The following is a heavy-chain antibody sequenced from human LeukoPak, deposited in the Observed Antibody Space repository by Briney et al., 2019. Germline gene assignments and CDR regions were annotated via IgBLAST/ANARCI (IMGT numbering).Heavy chain of an antibody. J-gene: IGHJ6*03. CDR1: GGSISSSSYY. V-gene: IGHV4-39*07. D-gene: IGHD3-22*01. Sequence: NPSETLSLTCTVSGGSISSSSYYWGWIRQPPGKGLEWIGSIYYTGSTYYNPSLKGRVTISVDTSKNQFSLKLNSVTAADTAVYYCARSSEGRYYYDSSGYSYYYYYMDVWGKGTTVTISS. CDR2: IYYTGST. CDR3: ARSSEGRYYYDSSGYSYYYYYMDV.